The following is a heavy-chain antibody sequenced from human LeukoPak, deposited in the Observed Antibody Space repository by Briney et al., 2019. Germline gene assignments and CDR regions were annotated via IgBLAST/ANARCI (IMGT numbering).Heavy chain of an antibody. Sequence: ASVKVSCKASGYTFTSYGISWVRQAPGQGLEWMGWISAYNGNTNYAQKLQGRVTMTTDTSTSTAYMELRSLRSGDTAVYYCARPGADTAMAPTPYYGMDVWGQGTTVTVSS. D-gene: IGHD5-18*01. J-gene: IGHJ6*02. V-gene: IGHV1-18*01. CDR3: ARPGADTAMAPTPYYGMDV. CDR2: ISAYNGNT. CDR1: GYTFTSYG.